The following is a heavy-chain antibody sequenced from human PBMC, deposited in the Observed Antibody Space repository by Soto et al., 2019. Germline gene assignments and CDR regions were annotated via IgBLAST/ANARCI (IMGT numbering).Heavy chain of an antibody. CDR1: GFTFSGSA. Sequence: GGSLRLSCAASGFTFSGSAMHWVRQASGKGPEWVGRIRSKANSYATAYAASVKGRFTISRDDSKNTAYLQMNSLKTEDTAVYYCTRLAFLDSYCGGDCYSYYYGMDVWGQGTTVTVSS. J-gene: IGHJ6*02. CDR2: IRSKANSYAT. D-gene: IGHD2-21*02. V-gene: IGHV3-73*01. CDR3: TRLAFLDSYCGGDCYSYYYGMDV.